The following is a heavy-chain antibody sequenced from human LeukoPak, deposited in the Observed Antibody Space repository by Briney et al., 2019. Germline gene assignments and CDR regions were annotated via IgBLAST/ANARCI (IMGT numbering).Heavy chain of an antibody. Sequence: PSHTLSLTCAIAGDSVSSNSAAWNWIRQSPSRGLEWLGRSYYRSKWYNDYAVSTKSRLIITPDTSKNQFSLQVNSVTPEDTAVYYCARLQTTVTHNWFDPWGRGTLFTVSP. D-gene: IGHD4-17*01. V-gene: IGHV6-1*01. CDR1: GDSVSSNSAA. J-gene: IGHJ5*02. CDR2: SYYRSKWYN. CDR3: ARLQTTVTHNWFDP.